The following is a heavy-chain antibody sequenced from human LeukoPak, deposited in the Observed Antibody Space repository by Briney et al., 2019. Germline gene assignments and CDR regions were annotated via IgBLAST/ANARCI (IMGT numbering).Heavy chain of an antibody. D-gene: IGHD3-10*02. CDR3: ARGGTIFTFFDY. J-gene: IGHJ4*02. Sequence: SETLSLTCTVSGGSTSSGDYYWSWIRQSAGKGLEWIGRVYTSGNTMYNPSLESRVTISIDTSNNQFSLRLNSVTAADTAVYYCARGGTIFTFFDYWGQGTLVTVSS. CDR1: GGSTSSGDYY. V-gene: IGHV4-61*02. CDR2: VYTSGNT.